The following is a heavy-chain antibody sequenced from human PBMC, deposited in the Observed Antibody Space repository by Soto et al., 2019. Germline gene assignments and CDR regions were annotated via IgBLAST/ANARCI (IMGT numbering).Heavy chain of an antibody. J-gene: IGHJ4*02. D-gene: IGHD5-12*01. CDR1: GYSFPSHW. CDR2: IYPGVSDA. Sequence: GESLKISCKGSGYSFPSHWIGWVRQMPGKGLEWMGLIYPGVSDARYSPSFQGQVTFSADKSINTAYLQWNSLKASDTATYYCGRGAVVASTTNYFDYWGQGTLVTVSS. V-gene: IGHV5-51*01. CDR3: GRGAVVASTTNYFDY.